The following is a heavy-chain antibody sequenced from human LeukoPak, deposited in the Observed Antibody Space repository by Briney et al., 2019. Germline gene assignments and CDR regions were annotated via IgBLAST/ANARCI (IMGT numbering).Heavy chain of an antibody. CDR3: ARDRRFLEWFDGFDI. CDR2: ISHSGNT. J-gene: IGHJ3*02. Sequence: SETLSLTCTVSGGSISSGGYYWSWIRQPPGKGLEWIGYISHSGNTYYNPSLQSRVTISVDRSKDQFSLKLSSVTAADTAVYYCARDRRFLEWFDGFDIWGQGTMVTVSS. D-gene: IGHD3-3*01. CDR1: GGSISSGGYY. V-gene: IGHV4-30-2*01.